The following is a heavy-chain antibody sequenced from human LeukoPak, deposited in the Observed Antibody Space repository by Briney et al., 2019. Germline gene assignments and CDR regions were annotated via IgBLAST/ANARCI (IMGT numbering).Heavy chain of an antibody. CDR3: ATDAPTLERIFYWYFDL. J-gene: IGHJ2*01. CDR2: FDPEDGET. V-gene: IGHV1-24*01. D-gene: IGHD3-9*01. CDR1: GYTLTELS. Sequence: ASVKVSCKVSGYTLTELSMHWVRQAPGKGLEWMGGFDPEDGETIYAQKFQGRVTMTEDTSTDTAYMELSSLRSEDTAVYYCATDAPTLERIFYWYFDLWGRGTLVTVSS.